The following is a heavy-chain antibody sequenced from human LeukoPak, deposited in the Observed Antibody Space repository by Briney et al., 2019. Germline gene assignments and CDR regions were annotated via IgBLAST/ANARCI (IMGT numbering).Heavy chain of an antibody. Sequence: SVKVSCKASGGTFTSYAISWVRQAPGQGLEWMGRIIPIFGIANYAQKFQGRVTITADKSTSTAYMELSSLRSEDTAVYYCAIGTLIVGATSPFDYWGQGTLVTVSS. CDR2: IIPIFGIA. CDR1: GGTFTSYA. CDR3: AIGTLIVGATSPFDY. V-gene: IGHV1-69*04. D-gene: IGHD1-26*01. J-gene: IGHJ4*02.